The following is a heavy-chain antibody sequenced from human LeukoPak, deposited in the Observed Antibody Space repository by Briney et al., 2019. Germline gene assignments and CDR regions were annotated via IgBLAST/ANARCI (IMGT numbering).Heavy chain of an antibody. J-gene: IGHJ6*02. V-gene: IGHV4-30-4*01. CDR1: GGSISSGDYY. CDR2: IYYSGST. CDR3: ARDGLKQLWFGESTLGYYYGMDV. D-gene: IGHD3-10*01. Sequence: PSETLCLTCTVSGGSISSGDYYWSWIRQPPGKGLEWIGYIYYSGSTYYNPSLKSRVTISVDTSKNQFSLKLSSVTAADTAVYYCARDGLKQLWFGESTLGYYYGMDVWGQGTTVTVSS.